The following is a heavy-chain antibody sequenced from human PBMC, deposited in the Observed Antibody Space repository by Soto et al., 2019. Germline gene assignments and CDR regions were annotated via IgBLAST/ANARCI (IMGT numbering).Heavy chain of an antibody. CDR3: AKFPLYYTTYTSGSRYFDS. Sequence: HPGGSLRLSCAASGFTFRSYAMSWVRQAPGKGLEWVSSISGRGDSTDNADPVKGRFTISRDNSKNTLYLQMNSLKVEDTAVYYCAKFPLYYTTYTSGSRYFDSWGQGTLVTVCS. D-gene: IGHD3-3*01. CDR2: ISGRGDST. V-gene: IGHV3-23*01. J-gene: IGHJ4*02. CDR1: GFTFRSYA.